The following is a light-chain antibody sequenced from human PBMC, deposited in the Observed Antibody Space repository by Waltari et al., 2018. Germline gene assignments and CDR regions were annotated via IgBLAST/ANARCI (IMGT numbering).Light chain of an antibody. CDR1: QKILYSSNNKNY. Sequence: DIVMTQSPASLAVSLGARAPINCKSSQKILYSSNNKNYLAWYHQRPGQPPKLLIYWASTRNSGVPDRFSGSGSGTDFTLTISRLQAEDVGVYYCQGVYTFGQGTKLEI. CDR3: QGVYT. J-gene: IGKJ2*01. CDR2: WAS. V-gene: IGKV4-1*01.